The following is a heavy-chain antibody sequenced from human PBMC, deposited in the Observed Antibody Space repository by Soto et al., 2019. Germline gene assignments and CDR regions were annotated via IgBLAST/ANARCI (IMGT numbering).Heavy chain of an antibody. CDR1: GFTFSSYG. CDR2: ISYDGSNK. CDR3: AKKEGYCSGGSCYDAFDI. Sequence: GGSLRLSCAASGFTFSSYGMHWVRQAPGKGLEWVAVISYDGSNKYYADSVKGRFTISRDNSKNTLYLQMNSLRAEDTAVYYCAKKEGYCSGGSCYDAFDIWGQGTMVTVSS. J-gene: IGHJ3*02. D-gene: IGHD2-15*01. V-gene: IGHV3-30*18.